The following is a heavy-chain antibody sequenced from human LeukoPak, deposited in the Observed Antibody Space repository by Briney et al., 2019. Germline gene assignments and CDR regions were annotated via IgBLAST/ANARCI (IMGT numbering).Heavy chain of an antibody. J-gene: IGHJ4*02. CDR2: INPNSGGT. Sequence: QGLEWMGWINPNSGGTNYAQKFQGRVTMTRDTSISTAYMELSSLRSEDTAVYYCAREYGFGWGQGTLVTVSS. D-gene: IGHD3-10*01. CDR3: AREYGFG. V-gene: IGHV1-2*02.